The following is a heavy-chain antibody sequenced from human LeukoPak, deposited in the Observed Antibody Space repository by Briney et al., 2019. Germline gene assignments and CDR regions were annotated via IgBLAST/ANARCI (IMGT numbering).Heavy chain of an antibody. V-gene: IGHV1-58*01. CDR3: AADPHYYDSSGYYHDSEY. Sequence: VASVKVSCKASGFTFTSSAVQWVRQARGQRLEWIGWIVVGSGNTNYAQKFQERVTITRDMSTSTAYMELSSLRSEDTAVYYCAADPHYYDSSGYYHDSEYWGQGTLVTVSS. D-gene: IGHD3-22*01. CDR1: GFTFTSSA. J-gene: IGHJ4*02. CDR2: IVVGSGNT.